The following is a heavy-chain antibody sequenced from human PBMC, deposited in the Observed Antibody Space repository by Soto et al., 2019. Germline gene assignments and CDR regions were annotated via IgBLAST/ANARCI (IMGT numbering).Heavy chain of an antibody. CDR3: ARSYVQNRPIDY. Sequence: APVKLSCKASGYTLTAYYIHWVRQAPGQGREWMGIVNPGDGSTRYAQMFQDRVTMMRDTSTSTIYMELSSLRSEDTAVYYCARSYVQNRPIDYWGQGTLVTVSS. CDR1: GYTLTAYY. J-gene: IGHJ4*02. CDR2: VNPGDGST. D-gene: IGHD3-10*02. V-gene: IGHV1-46*01.